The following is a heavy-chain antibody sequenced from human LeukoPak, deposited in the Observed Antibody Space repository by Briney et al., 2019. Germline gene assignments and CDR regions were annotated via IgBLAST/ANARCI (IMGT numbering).Heavy chain of an antibody. CDR3: ASLALTIGFDH. J-gene: IGHJ4*02. D-gene: IGHD3-10*01. V-gene: IGHV1-2*02. CDR2: INPNSGGT. CDR1: GYTFTGYY. Sequence: GSVRVSCEASGYTFTGYYMHWVRQAPGQGVEWVVWINPNSGGTNYAQKFQGRVTMTRDTSISTAYTALSRLRSDDTAVYYCASLALTIGFDHWGQGTLVTVSS.